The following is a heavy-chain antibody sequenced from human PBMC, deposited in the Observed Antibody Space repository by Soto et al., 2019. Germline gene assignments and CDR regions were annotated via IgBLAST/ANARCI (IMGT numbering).Heavy chain of an antibody. V-gene: IGHV3-23*01. CDR1: GFTFSNYV. Sequence: GGSLRLSCAASGFTFSNYVMSWVRQAPGKGLEWISAISASGEDTYHADSVKGRFTISRDNSRDTLFLQMNSLRADDMAVYYCVKGSGASRPYYFDYWGQGTLVTVSS. J-gene: IGHJ4*02. CDR3: VKGSGASRPYYFDY. CDR2: ISASGEDT. D-gene: IGHD1-26*01.